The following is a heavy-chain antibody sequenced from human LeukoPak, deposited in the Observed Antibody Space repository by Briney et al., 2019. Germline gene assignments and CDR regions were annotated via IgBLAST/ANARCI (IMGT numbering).Heavy chain of an antibody. CDR3: ARDLRWLQPFDY. Sequence: GGSLRLSCAASGFTFSDYYMSWIRQAPGKGLEWVSYISSSGSTIYYVDSVKGRFTISRDNAKNSLYLQMNSLRAEDTAVYYCARDLRWLQPFDYWGQGTLVTVSS. CDR2: ISSSGSTI. V-gene: IGHV3-11*01. D-gene: IGHD5-24*01. CDR1: GFTFSDYY. J-gene: IGHJ4*02.